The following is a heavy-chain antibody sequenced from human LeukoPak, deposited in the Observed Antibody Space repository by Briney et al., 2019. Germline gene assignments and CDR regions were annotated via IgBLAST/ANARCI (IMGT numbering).Heavy chain of an antibody. V-gene: IGHV1-2*02. D-gene: IGHD6-13*01. Sequence: ASVKVSCKASGYTFTGYYMHWVRQAPGQGREWMGWINPNSGGTNYAQKFQGRVTMTRDTSISTAYMELSRLRSDDTAVYYCARALRSYSSSWYTGFDYYYYYMDVWGKGTTVTVSS. CDR3: ARALRSYSSSWYTGFDYYYYYMDV. J-gene: IGHJ6*03. CDR1: GYTFTGYY. CDR2: INPNSGGT.